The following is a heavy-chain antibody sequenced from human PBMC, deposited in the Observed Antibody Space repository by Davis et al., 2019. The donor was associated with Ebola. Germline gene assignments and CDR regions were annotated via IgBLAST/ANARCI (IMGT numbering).Heavy chain of an antibody. J-gene: IGHJ2*01. CDR2: IIPIFGTA. D-gene: IGHD4-11*01. V-gene: IGHV1-69*05. Sequence: SVKVSCKASGGTFSSYAISWVRQAPGQGLEWMGGIIPIFGTANYAQKLQGRVTMTTDTSTSTAYMELRSLRSDDTAVYYCAREGYSNYEDWYFDLWGRGTLVTVSS. CDR3: AREGYSNYEDWYFDL. CDR1: GGTFSSYA.